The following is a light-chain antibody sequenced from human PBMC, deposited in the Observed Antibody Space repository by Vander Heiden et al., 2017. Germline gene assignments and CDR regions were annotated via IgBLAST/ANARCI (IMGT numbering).Light chain of an antibody. J-gene: IGKJ3*01. Sequence: EVVMTQSPATLSVSPGERATLSCRASQSVSSNLAWYQQKPGQAPRLLIYTASTSATGIPANFNGSGFGTEFTLTISSLQSEDFAVYYCLQDYNWPLTFGHGTKVDIK. CDR2: TAS. CDR3: LQDYNWPLT. V-gene: IGKV3-15*01. CDR1: QSVSSN.